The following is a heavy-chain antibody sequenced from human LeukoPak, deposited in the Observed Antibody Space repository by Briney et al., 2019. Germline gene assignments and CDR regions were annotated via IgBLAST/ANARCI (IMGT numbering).Heavy chain of an antibody. V-gene: IGHV1-2*02. CDR3: ARELGSKDYYYYGMDV. J-gene: IGHJ6*02. CDR1: GYTFTDYY. D-gene: IGHD2-2*01. Sequence: ASVKVSCKASGYTFTDYYMHWVRQAPGQGLEWMGWIDPNSGDTHYAQNFQDRVTMTRDTSISTAYMELSRLRSDDTAVYYCARELGSKDYYYYGMDVWGQGTTVTVSS. CDR2: IDPNSGDT.